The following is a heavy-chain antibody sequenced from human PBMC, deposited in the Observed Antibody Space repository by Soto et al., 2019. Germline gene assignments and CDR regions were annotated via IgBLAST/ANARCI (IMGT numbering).Heavy chain of an antibody. J-gene: IGHJ3*02. CDR1: GYSFTGYW. CDR2: IDPSDSYT. Sequence: PGESLKISCKGSGYSFTGYWISWVRQMPGKGLEWMGRIDPSDSYTNYSPSFQGHVTISADKSISTAYLQWSSLKASDTAMYYCARHHGDAFDIWGQGTMVTVSS. V-gene: IGHV5-10-1*01. CDR3: ARHHGDAFDI.